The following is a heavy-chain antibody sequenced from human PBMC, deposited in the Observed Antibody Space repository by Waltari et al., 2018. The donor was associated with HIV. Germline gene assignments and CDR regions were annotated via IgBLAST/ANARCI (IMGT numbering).Heavy chain of an antibody. D-gene: IGHD4-17*01. V-gene: IGHV3-11*01. CDR1: GFTFRDYY. CDR3: ARGEQSAHGPSDY. Sequence: QVQLDESGGDLVKPGGSLRPSCAASGFTFRDYYMSWMRRAPGKGLAWIAHSSRVGSSTYYADSVKGRFTISRDNAKNSLYLQMLSLRAEDTAIYYCARGEQSAHGPSDYWGQGTLVTVSS. CDR2: SSRVGSST. J-gene: IGHJ4*02.